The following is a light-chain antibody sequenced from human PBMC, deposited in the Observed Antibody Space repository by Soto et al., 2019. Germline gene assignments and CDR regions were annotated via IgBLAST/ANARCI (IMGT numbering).Light chain of an antibody. V-gene: IGKV1-5*01. CDR1: QSISSW. Sequence: DIQMTQSPSALASSVGDRVTMSCRASQSISSWLAWYQQEPGKAPKLLIYDASSLESGVPSRFSGSGSGTEFTLTISSLQPDDFATYYCQQYNSLWTFGQGTKVDI. CDR3: QQYNSLWT. J-gene: IGKJ1*01. CDR2: DAS.